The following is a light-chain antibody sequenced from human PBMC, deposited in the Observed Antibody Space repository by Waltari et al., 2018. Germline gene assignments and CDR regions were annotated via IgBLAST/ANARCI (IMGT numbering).Light chain of an antibody. CDR3: QKYDRLPAT. CDR1: QSVSRF. V-gene: IGKV3-20*01. Sequence: EIVLTQSPGTLSLSPGERGTLSCRASQSVSRFLAWYQQKPGQAPRLLIHGESTRATGIPDRFSGSGSGTDFSLTISRLEPEDFAVYYCQKYDRLPATFGQGTKVEIK. J-gene: IGKJ1*01. CDR2: GES.